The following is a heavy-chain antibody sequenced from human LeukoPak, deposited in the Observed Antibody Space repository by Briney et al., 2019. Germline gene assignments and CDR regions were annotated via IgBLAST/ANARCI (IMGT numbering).Heavy chain of an antibody. D-gene: IGHD3-10*01. CDR2: ISGYRGIT. Sequence: ASVKVSCKTSGDTITNHGISWVRQAPGQGLKWMGWISGYRGITKYGQKFQGRVILTIDTSTNVANMELRNLRPDDTAVYYCVRDGEMPYDAYDIWGQGTMVTVSS. CDR3: VRDGEMPYDAYDI. J-gene: IGHJ3*02. V-gene: IGHV1-18*01. CDR1: GDTITNHG.